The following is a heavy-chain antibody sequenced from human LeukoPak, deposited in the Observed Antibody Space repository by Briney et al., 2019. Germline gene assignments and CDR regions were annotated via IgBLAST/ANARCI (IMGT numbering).Heavy chain of an antibody. Sequence: GGSLRLSCAASGFTFSRYGMHWVRQAPGKGLEWEAVISYDGSNKYYADSVKGRFTISRDNSKNTLYLQMNSLRAEDTAVYYCAKDRIAAASPRSDYYYYGMDVWGQGTTVTVSS. V-gene: IGHV3-30*18. CDR2: ISYDGSNK. D-gene: IGHD6-13*01. CDR1: GFTFSRYG. CDR3: AKDRIAAASPRSDYYYYGMDV. J-gene: IGHJ6*02.